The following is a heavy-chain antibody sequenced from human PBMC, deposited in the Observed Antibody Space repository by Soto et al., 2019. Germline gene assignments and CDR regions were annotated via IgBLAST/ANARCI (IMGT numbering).Heavy chain of an antibody. CDR2: IYYSGST. D-gene: IGHD1-26*01. CDR1: GGSISSGGYY. V-gene: IGHV4-31*03. Sequence: QVQLQESGPGLVKPSQTLSLTCTVSGGSISSGGYYWSWIRQHPGKGLEWIGYIYYSGSTYYNPSLKSRVTISVDTSENQFSLKLSSVTAADTAVYYCAREFGATPGVDYYYYYMDVWGKGTTVTVSS. CDR3: AREFGATPGVDYYYYYMDV. J-gene: IGHJ6*03.